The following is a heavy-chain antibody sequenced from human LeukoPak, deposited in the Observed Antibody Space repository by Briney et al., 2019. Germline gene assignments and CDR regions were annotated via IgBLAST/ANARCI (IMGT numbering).Heavy chain of an antibody. CDR3: AKSNHDFWSGYPTPLDY. CDR2: ISGSGGST. Sequence: GGSLRLSCAASGFTFSSYAMSWVRQAPGKGLEWVSAISGSGGSTYYADSVKGRFTISRDNSKNTLYLQMNSLRAEDTAVYYCAKSNHDFWSGYPTPLDYWGQGTLVTVSS. CDR1: GFTFSSYA. D-gene: IGHD3-3*01. J-gene: IGHJ4*02. V-gene: IGHV3-23*01.